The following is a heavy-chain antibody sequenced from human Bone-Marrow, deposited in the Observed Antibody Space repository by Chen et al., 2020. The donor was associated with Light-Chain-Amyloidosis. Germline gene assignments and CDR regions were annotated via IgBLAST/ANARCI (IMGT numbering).Heavy chain of an antibody. Sequence: EVQLAQSWPEVKKPGESLKSSCTGFGYTVPNYWIGWVRQMPGKGLEWMGVIYPDDSDARYSPSFEGQVTISADKSITTAYLQWRSLKASDTAMYYCARRRDGYNFDYWGQGTLVTVSS. CDR1: GYTVPNYW. V-gene: IGHV5-51*01. CDR2: IYPDDSDA. D-gene: IGHD5-12*01. CDR3: ARRRDGYNFDY. J-gene: IGHJ4*02.